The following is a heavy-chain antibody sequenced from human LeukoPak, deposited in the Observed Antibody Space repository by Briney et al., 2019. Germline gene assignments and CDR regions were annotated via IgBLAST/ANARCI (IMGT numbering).Heavy chain of an antibody. CDR2: ITASAGPT. CDR1: GFSFDNNA. V-gene: IGHV3-23*01. J-gene: IGHJ4*02. CDR3: ARSAGAWYGYDS. D-gene: IGHD5-18*01. Sequence: GGSLRLSCVGSGFSFDNNAMTWVRQAPGKGLEGVSSITASAGPTDYAASVKGRYPISRDNSKNTLYLQMNSLRADDTAVYYCARSAGAWYGYDSWGQGTLVIVS.